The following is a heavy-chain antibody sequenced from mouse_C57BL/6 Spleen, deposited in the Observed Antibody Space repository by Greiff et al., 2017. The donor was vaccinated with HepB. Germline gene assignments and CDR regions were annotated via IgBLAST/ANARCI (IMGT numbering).Heavy chain of an antibody. CDR3: ARCGSSRGAMDY. Sequence: VQLQQPGAELVRPGSSVKLSCKASGYTFTSYWMDWVKQRPGQGLEWIGNIYPSDSETHYNQKFKDKATLTVDKSSSTAYMQLSSLTSEDSAVYYCARCGSSRGAMDYWGQGTSVTVSS. V-gene: IGHV1-61*01. CDR1: GYTFTSYW. CDR2: IYPSDSET. D-gene: IGHD1-1*01. J-gene: IGHJ4*01.